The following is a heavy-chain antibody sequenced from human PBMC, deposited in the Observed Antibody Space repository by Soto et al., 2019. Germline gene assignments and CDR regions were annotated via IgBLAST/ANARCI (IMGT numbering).Heavy chain of an antibody. Sequence: SETLSLTCTVSGGSISSSSYYWGWIRQPPGKGLEWIGSIYYSGSTYYNPSLKSRVTISVDTSKNQFSLKLSSVTAADTAVYYCARIGYLEAIFGVVDYWGQGTLVTVSS. CDR3: ARIGYLEAIFGVVDY. CDR1: GGSISSSSYY. D-gene: IGHD3-3*01. CDR2: IYYSGST. V-gene: IGHV4-39*01. J-gene: IGHJ4*02.